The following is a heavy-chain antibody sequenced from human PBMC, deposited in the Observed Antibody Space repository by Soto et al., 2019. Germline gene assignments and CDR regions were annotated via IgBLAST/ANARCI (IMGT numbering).Heavy chain of an antibody. D-gene: IGHD5-12*01. CDR2: IWYDGSNK. V-gene: IGHV3-33*01. J-gene: IGHJ4*02. CDR1: GFIYSSYG. Sequence: QVQLVESGGGVVQPGRSLRLSCAVSGFIYSSYGMHWVRQAPGKGLEWVAVIWYDGSNKYYADSVKGRFIISRDDSKNTLSLQMNSLRAEDTAVYYCARDSAWLFDSWGQGTLVTVSS. CDR3: ARDSAWLFDS.